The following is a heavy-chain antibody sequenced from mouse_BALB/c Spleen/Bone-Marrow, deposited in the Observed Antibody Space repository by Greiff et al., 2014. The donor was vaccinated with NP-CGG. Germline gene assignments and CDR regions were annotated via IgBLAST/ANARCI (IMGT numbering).Heavy chain of an antibody. CDR2: INPYNGGT. CDR3: ERKYYYAMDF. J-gene: IGHJ4*01. V-gene: IGHV1-18*01. CDR1: GYSFTDYT. Sequence: VQLKESGPELVKPGASMKISCKTSGYSFTDYTMNWVKQSHGKNLEWIGLINPYNGGTTYSQKFKAKATLTVDKSSSTAYMEFLSLTSEDSAVYYCERKYYYAMDFWGQGTSVTVSS.